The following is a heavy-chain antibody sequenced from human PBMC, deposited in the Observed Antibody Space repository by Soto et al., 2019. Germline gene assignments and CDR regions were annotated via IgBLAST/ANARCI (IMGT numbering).Heavy chain of an antibody. D-gene: IGHD2-2*01. Sequence: PGGSLRLSCTASGFTFGDYAMSWFRQAPGKGLEWVGFIRSKAYGGTTEYAASVKGRFTISRDDSKSIAYLQMNSLKTEDTAVYYCTRDLDCISTSCYYYYYGMDVWGQGTTVTVSS. CDR1: GFTFGDYA. CDR3: TRDLDCISTSCYYYYYGMDV. CDR2: IRSKAYGGTT. V-gene: IGHV3-49*03. J-gene: IGHJ6*02.